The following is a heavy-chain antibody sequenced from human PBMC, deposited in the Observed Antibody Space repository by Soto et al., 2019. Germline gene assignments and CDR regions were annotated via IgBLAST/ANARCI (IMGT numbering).Heavy chain of an antibody. CDR3: ARDAPKGTMVRGPRWGPFDP. J-gene: IGHJ5*02. Sequence: GGSLRLSCAASGFTVSSNYMSWVRQAPGKGLEWVSVIYSGGSTYYADSVKGRFTISRHNSKNTLYLQMNSLRAEDTAVYYCARDAPKGTMVRGPRWGPFDPWGQGTLLTVSS. V-gene: IGHV3-53*04. CDR2: IYSGGST. D-gene: IGHD3-10*01. CDR1: GFTVSSNY.